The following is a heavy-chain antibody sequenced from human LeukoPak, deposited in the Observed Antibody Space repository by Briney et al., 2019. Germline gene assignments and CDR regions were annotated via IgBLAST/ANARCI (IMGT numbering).Heavy chain of an antibody. V-gene: IGHV3-23*01. D-gene: IGHD2-2*01. Sequence: GGSLRLSCAASGFTFSSYAMSWVRQAPGKGLEWVSAISGSGGSTYYADSVKGRFTISRDNPKNTLYLQMNSLRAEDTAVYYCAKAGYCSSTSCYYYYYMDVWGKGTTVTVSS. CDR1: GFTFSSYA. CDR2: ISGSGGST. CDR3: AKAGYCSSTSCYYYYYMDV. J-gene: IGHJ6*03.